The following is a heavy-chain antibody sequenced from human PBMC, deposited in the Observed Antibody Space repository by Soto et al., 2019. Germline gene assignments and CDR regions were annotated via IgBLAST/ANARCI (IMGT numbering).Heavy chain of an antibody. Sequence: QVQLVESGGGVVQPGRSLRLSCAASGFTFSSYGMHWVRQAPGKGLEWVAVISYDGSNKYYADSVKGRFTISRDNSKNTLYLLMNSLRAEDTAVYYCAKGGYSSSWFRKELDYWGQGALVTVSS. V-gene: IGHV3-30*18. CDR3: AKGGYSSSWFRKELDY. J-gene: IGHJ4*02. CDR2: ISYDGSNK. D-gene: IGHD6-13*01. CDR1: GFTFSSYG.